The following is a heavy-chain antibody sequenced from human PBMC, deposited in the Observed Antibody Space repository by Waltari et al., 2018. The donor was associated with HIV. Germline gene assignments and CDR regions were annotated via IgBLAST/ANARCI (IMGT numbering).Heavy chain of an antibody. CDR3: ARRGGATVTSFYYYGLDV. D-gene: IGHD4-17*01. CDR2: IFHSGNT. Sequence: QLQESGPGVVKPSETLSLTCTVSGPSLSIDSHHWVWVRQPPGKGLEWIGNIFHSGNTYYKPSLKSRVTISVDTSKKQFSLKLASVTAADTAVYYCARRGGATVTSFYYYGLDVWGRGTTVTVSS. V-gene: IGHV4-39*01. CDR1: GPSLSIDSHH. J-gene: IGHJ6*02.